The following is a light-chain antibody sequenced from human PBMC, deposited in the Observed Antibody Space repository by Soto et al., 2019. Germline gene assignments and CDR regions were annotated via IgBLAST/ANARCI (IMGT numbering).Light chain of an antibody. V-gene: IGKV3-20*01. Sequence: EIVLTQSPATLSLSPGERATLSCRASQSVSSYLAWYQQKPGQAPSLLIFGASTRAAGVPDRFTGSGSGTDFTLTITTLEPEDFAVYYCQQYGSSPRTFGLGTKV. CDR2: GAS. CDR1: QSVSSY. J-gene: IGKJ1*01. CDR3: QQYGSSPRT.